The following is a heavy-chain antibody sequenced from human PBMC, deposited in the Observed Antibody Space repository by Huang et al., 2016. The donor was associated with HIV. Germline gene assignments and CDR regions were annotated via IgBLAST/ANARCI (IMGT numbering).Heavy chain of an antibody. Sequence: QVQLVQSGAEVKKPGASVKVSCKASGYTFTSYDINWVRQGTGQGLEWMGWMNPNSGKTGYTQKFQGRVTMTRITSMSTAYMELSGLRSEDTAVYYCARGYCSGGTCYLYFDYWGQGTLVTVS. CDR1: GYTFTSYD. D-gene: IGHD2-15*01. CDR3: ARGYCSGGTCYLYFDY. CDR2: MNPNSGKT. V-gene: IGHV1-8*01. J-gene: IGHJ4*02.